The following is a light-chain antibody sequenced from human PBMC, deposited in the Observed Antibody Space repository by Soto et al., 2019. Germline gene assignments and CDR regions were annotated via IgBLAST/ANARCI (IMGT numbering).Light chain of an antibody. Sequence: QSVLTQPPSASGTPGQRVTISCSGTFSNLGSNFVFWYQQLPGAAPKLLISRNDQRPSGVPDRLSGSKSGTSASLAISGLRSEDEADYHCAAWDDSLRGVVFGGGTKVTVL. CDR1: FSNLGSNF. CDR3: AAWDDSLRGVV. V-gene: IGLV1-47*01. CDR2: RND. J-gene: IGLJ2*01.